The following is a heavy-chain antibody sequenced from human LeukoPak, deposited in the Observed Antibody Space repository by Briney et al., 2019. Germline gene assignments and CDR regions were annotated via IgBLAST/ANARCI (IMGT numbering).Heavy chain of an antibody. V-gene: IGHV4-34*01. Sequence: PSETLSLTCAVYGVSFSGYYWSWIRQPPGKGLEWIGEINHSGSTNYNPSLKSRVTISVDTSKNQFSLKLSSVTAADTAVYYCAHEGTTVTPSYWGQGTLVTVSS. CDR1: GVSFSGYY. CDR2: INHSGST. CDR3: AHEGTTVTPSY. D-gene: IGHD4-17*01. J-gene: IGHJ4*02.